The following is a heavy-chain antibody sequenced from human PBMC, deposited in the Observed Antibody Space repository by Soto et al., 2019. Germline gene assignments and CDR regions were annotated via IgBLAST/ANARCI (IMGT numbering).Heavy chain of an antibody. V-gene: IGHV1-18*01. CDR1: GYTFTSYA. J-gene: IGHJ4*02. CDR3: ARDHGGGITFE. Sequence: QVQLVQSGAEVKKPGASVKVSCKASGYTFTSYAISWVRQAPGQGLEWMGWISAYNGNTKDAQKLQGRVTMTTDTSPSTAYMALRSLSSDDTAVYYWARDHGGGITFEGGQGTLVTVSS. D-gene: IGHD3-16*01. CDR2: ISAYNGNT.